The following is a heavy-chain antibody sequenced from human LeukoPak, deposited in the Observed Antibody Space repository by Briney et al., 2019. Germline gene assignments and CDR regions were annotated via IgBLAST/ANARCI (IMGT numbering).Heavy chain of an antibody. V-gene: IGHV4-59*08. D-gene: IGHD1-26*01. CDR1: GVSISTYY. J-gene: IGHJ3*02. CDR2: FYYSGSP. CDR3: ARSYSDAFDI. Sequence: SETLSLTCTVSGVSISTYYWTWIRQPPGKGLEWIGYFYYSGSPNSNPFLKSRVTISVDTSKNQFSLKLSSVTAADTAVYYCARSYSDAFDIWGQGTMVAVSS.